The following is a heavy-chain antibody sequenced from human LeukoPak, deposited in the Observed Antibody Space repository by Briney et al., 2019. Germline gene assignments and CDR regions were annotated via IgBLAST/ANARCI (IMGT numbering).Heavy chain of an antibody. J-gene: IGHJ5*02. V-gene: IGHV1-18*01. Sequence: GASVKVSCKASGYTFSNYGLTWVRQAPGQGLEWMGWISAYNGNTNYAQKLQGRVTMTTDTSTSTAYMELRSLRSDDTAVYYCARVLTLYSGYDLGWFDPWGQGTLVTVSS. D-gene: IGHD5-12*01. CDR3: ARVLTLYSGYDLGWFDP. CDR1: GYTFSNYG. CDR2: ISAYNGNT.